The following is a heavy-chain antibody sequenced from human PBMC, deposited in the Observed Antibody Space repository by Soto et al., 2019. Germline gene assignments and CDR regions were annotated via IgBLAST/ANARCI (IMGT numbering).Heavy chain of an antibody. J-gene: IGHJ4*02. Sequence: SVKVSCKASGCTFSSYAISWVRQAPGQGLEWMGGIIPIFGTANYAQKFQGRVTITADESTSTAYMELSSLRSEDTAVYYCAGDVIVVDRSPFLYWGQGTLVSVSS. CDR1: GCTFSSYA. CDR2: IIPIFGTA. V-gene: IGHV1-69*13. D-gene: IGHD3-22*01. CDR3: AGDVIVVDRSPFLY.